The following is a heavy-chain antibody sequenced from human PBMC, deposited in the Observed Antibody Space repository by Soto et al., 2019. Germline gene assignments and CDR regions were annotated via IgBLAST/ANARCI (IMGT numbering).Heavy chain of an antibody. CDR2: ISYDGSNK. J-gene: IGHJ6*03. CDR1: GFTFSSYG. D-gene: IGHD3-3*01. CDR3: AKDHLSLRFLEWDYYYYMDV. Sequence: QVQLVESGGGVVQPGRSLRLSCAASGFTFSSYGMHWVRQAPGKGLEWVAVISYDGSNKYYADSVKGRFTISRDNSKNTLYLQMNSLRAEDTAVYYCAKDHLSLRFLEWDYYYYMDVWGKGTTVTVSS. V-gene: IGHV3-30*18.